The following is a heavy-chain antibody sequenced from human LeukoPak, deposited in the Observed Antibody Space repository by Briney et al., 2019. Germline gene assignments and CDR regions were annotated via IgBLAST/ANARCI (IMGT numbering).Heavy chain of an antibody. CDR2: ISSSGSTI. CDR1: GFTFSSYE. D-gene: IGHD5-18*01. J-gene: IGHJ4*02. Sequence: GGSLRLSCAASGFTFSSYEMNWVRQAPGKGLEWVSYISSSGSTIYYADSVKGRFTISRDNVKNSLYLQMNSLRAEDTAVYYCARGGYSYGYTYFDYWGQGTLVTVSS. CDR3: ARGGYSYGYTYFDY. V-gene: IGHV3-48*03.